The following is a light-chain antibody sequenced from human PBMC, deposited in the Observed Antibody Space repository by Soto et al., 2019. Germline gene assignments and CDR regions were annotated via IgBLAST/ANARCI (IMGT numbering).Light chain of an antibody. CDR2: DAA. J-gene: IGKJ2*01. Sequence: EVVLTQSPATLSLSPGERATLSCRASQSVSSYLVWYQQKPGQAPRLLIYDAANRAIRIPARFSVSGSGTDFTLTISSLEPEDSAVYYCQQRSDWVTFGQGTKLEIK. CDR1: QSVSSY. V-gene: IGKV3-11*01. CDR3: QQRSDWVT.